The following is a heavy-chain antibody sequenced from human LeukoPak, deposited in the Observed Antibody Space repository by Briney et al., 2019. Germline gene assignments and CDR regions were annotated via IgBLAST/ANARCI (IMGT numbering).Heavy chain of an antibody. D-gene: IGHD6-13*01. J-gene: IGHJ4*02. CDR2: MNPNSGNT. CDR3: ARDLRREQQLLRAFDY. V-gene: IGHV1-8*01. Sequence: ASVRVSCKASGYTFTNYDINWVRQASGQGLEWMGWMNPNSGNTGSAQKFQGRVTMTSNTSISTAYMELSSLRSEDTAVYYCARDLRREQQLLRAFDYWGQGTPVTVSS. CDR1: GYTFTNYD.